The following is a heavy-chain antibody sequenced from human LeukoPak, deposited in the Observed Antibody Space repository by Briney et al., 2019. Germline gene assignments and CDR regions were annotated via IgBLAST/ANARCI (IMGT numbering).Heavy chain of an antibody. Sequence: GTSVRISCKASGFTFTSSAVQWVRQARGQRLEWIGWIVVGSGNTNYAQKFQGRVTITRDMSTSTAYMELSSLRSEDTAVYYCAADYDYYGSGSYYGNYYYGMDVWGKGTTVTVSS. V-gene: IGHV1-58*01. D-gene: IGHD3-10*01. CDR1: GFTFTSSA. CDR2: IVVGSGNT. J-gene: IGHJ6*04. CDR3: AADYDYYGSGSYYGNYYYGMDV.